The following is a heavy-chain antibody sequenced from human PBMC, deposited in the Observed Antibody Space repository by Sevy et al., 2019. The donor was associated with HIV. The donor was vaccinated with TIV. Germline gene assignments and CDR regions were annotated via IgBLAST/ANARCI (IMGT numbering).Heavy chain of an antibody. V-gene: IGHV3-23*01. D-gene: IGHD4-17*01. CDR1: GFTFSSYA. CDR2: ISGSGGST. Sequence: GGSLRLSCAASGFTFSSYAMSWVRQAPGKGLEWVSAISGSGGSTYYADSVKGRFTIARDNSKNTLYLQMNSLRAEDTAVSYCAKELHDYGDSTFDYWGQGTLVTVSS. CDR3: AKELHDYGDSTFDY. J-gene: IGHJ4*02.